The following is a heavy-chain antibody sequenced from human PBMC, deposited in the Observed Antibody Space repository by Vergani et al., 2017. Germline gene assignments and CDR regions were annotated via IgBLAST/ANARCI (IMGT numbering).Heavy chain of an antibody. Sequence: EVQLVESGGGLVQPGGSLRLSCAASGFTVSSNYMSWVRQAPGKGLDWVSVIYSGGSTYYADSVKGRFTISRHNSKNTLYLQMNSLRAEDTAVYYCARDLSGSYGGDAFDIWGQGTMVTVSS. CDR2: IYSGGST. CDR1: GFTVSSNY. D-gene: IGHD1-26*01. V-gene: IGHV3-53*04. CDR3: ARDLSGSYGGDAFDI. J-gene: IGHJ3*02.